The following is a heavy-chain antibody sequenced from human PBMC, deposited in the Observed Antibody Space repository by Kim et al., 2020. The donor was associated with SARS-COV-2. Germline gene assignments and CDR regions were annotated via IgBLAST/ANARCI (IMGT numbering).Heavy chain of an antibody. CDR3: ARDVHYDFWSGYLYYFDY. CDR2: ISSSSSYI. Sequence: GGSLRLSCAASGFTFSSYSMNWVSQAPGKGLEWVSSISSSSSYIYYADSVKGRFTISRDNAKNSLYLQMNSLRAEDTAVYYCARDVHYDFWSGYLYYFDYWGQGALVTVAS. CDR1: GFTFSSYS. J-gene: IGHJ4*02. D-gene: IGHD3-3*01. V-gene: IGHV3-21*01.